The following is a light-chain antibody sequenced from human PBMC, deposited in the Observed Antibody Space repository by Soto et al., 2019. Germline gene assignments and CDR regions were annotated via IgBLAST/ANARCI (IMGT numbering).Light chain of an antibody. CDR1: QSVSSY. J-gene: IGKJ3*01. V-gene: IGKV3-11*01. CDR3: QQRSNWPLT. CDR2: DTS. Sequence: EIVLTQSPATLSLSPGGRATLSCRASQSVSSYLAGYQHKPGQAPRLLIYDTSNRAAGIPARFSGSGSGTDFTLTISSLEPEDFAVYYCQQRSNWPLTFGPGTKVDIK.